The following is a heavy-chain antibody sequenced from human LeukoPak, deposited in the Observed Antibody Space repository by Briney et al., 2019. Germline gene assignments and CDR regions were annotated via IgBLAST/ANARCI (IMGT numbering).Heavy chain of an antibody. J-gene: IGHJ6*02. D-gene: IGHD2-2*01. CDR3: ARDRLYCSSTSCYYYGMDV. Sequence: ASVKVSCKASGYTFTSYGISWVRQAPGQGLEWMGWINPNSGGTNYAQKFRGWVTMTRDTSISTAYMELSRLRSDDTTVYYCARDRLYCSSTSCYYYGMDVWGQGTTVTVSS. V-gene: IGHV1-2*04. CDR2: INPNSGGT. CDR1: GYTFTSYG.